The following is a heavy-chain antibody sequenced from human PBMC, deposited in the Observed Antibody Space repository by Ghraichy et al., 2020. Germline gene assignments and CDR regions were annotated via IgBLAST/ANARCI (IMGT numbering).Heavy chain of an antibody. CDR2: INPNSGGT. J-gene: IGHJ3*02. CDR1: GYTFTGYY. Sequence: ASVKVSCKASGYTFTGYYMHWVRQAPGQGLEWMGRINPNSGGTNYAQKFQGRVTMTRDTSISTAYMELSRLRSDDTAVYYCARGGRGYCSGGSCFDAFDIWGQGTMVTVSS. V-gene: IGHV1-2*06. CDR3: ARGGRGYCSGGSCFDAFDI. D-gene: IGHD2-15*01.